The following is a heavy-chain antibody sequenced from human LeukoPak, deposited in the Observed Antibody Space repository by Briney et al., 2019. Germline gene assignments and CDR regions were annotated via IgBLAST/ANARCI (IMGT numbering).Heavy chain of an antibody. CDR2: IKQDGSEK. D-gene: IGHD3-16*01. V-gene: IGHV3-7*01. J-gene: IGHJ4*02. Sequence: QPGGSLRLSXAASGFTFSSYWMSWVSQAPGKGLEWVANIKQDGSEKYYVDSVKGRFTISRDNAKNSLYLQMNSLRAEDTAVYYCASEVWGPFDYWGQGTLVTISS. CDR3: ASEVWGPFDY. CDR1: GFTFSSYW.